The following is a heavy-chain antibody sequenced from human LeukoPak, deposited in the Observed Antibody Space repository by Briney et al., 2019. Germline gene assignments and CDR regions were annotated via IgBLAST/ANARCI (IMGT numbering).Heavy chain of an antibody. CDR3: AKRGVVIRVFLVGFHKEAYYFES. Sequence: GGSLRLSCAVSGLTLSNYGLSWVRQAPGKGLEWVAGISDSGGSTKYADSVKGRFTISRDDPKSTLFLQMNSLGADDTAVYFCAKRGVVIRVFLVGFHKEAYYFESWGQGALVTVSS. J-gene: IGHJ4*02. V-gene: IGHV3-23*01. CDR2: ISDSGGST. D-gene: IGHD3/OR15-3a*01. CDR1: GLTLSNYG.